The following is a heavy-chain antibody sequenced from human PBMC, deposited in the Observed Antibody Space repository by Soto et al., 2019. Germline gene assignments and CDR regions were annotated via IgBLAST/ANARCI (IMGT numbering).Heavy chain of an antibody. J-gene: IGHJ5*02. Sequence: QVQLVQSGAEVKKPGASVKVSCKASGYTFTGYYMHWVRQAPGQGLEWMGWINPNSGGTNYAQKFQGWVTMTRDTSISTAYMELSRLRSDDTAVYYCARDKKVAVAGTPRGWFAPWGQGTLVTVSS. V-gene: IGHV1-2*04. D-gene: IGHD6-19*01. CDR3: ARDKKVAVAGTPRGWFAP. CDR2: INPNSGGT. CDR1: GYTFTGYY.